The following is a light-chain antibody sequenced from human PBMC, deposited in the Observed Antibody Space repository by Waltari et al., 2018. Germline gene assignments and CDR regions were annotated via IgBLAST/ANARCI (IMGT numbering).Light chain of an antibody. CDR3: QQYNLWPWT. J-gene: IGKJ1*01. V-gene: IGKV3-15*01. CDR1: QSVGTK. Sequence: EIVMTQSPVTLSVSPGERATLSCRASQSVGTKLAWDQQKPGQAPGLRIYGASTRATGIAARFSGSGSGTEFTRTISSLQSEEFAIYYCQQYNLWPWTFDQGTKVDIK. CDR2: GAS.